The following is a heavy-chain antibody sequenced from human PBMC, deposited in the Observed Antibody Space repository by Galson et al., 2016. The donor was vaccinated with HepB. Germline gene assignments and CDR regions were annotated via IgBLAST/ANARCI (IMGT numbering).Heavy chain of an antibody. D-gene: IGHD3-22*01. CDR1: GFSISSYS. Sequence: SLRLSCAASGFSISSYSFNWVRQAPGEGLVWVSTINPDGTSTKYADSVKGRFTMSRDNAENTLHLQMDSLRVDDTAVYYCARDLDSRYYYSYHVMDVWGQGTTVTVSS. J-gene: IGHJ6*02. CDR2: INPDGTST. CDR3: ARDLDSRYYYSYHVMDV. V-gene: IGHV3-74*03.